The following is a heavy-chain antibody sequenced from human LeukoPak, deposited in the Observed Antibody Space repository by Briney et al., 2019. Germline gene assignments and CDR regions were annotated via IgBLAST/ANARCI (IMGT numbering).Heavy chain of an antibody. CDR1: GYTFTSHD. J-gene: IGHJ5*02. D-gene: IGHD3-10*01. CDR2: MNPNSGNT. V-gene: IGHV1-8*01. Sequence: ASVKVSCKASGYTFTSHDINWVRQATGQGLEWMGWMNPNSGNTGYAQKFQGRVTMTRNTSISTAYMELSSLRSEDTAVYYCARDQWFGELLNWFDPWGQGTLVTVSS. CDR3: ARDQWFGELLNWFDP.